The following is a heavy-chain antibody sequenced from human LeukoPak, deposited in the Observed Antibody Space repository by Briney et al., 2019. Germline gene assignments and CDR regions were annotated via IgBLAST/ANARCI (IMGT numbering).Heavy chain of an antibody. CDR2: IDSTGST. V-gene: IGHV3-66*01. J-gene: IGHJ3*02. Sequence: QTGGSLRLSCVASGILLSSNYMSWVRQAPGKGLEGVSFIDSTGSTYYADSVKGRFTISRDNSRNTLYLKMNSLRVEDTAVYYCARRERLGYSYGRGTLDIWGQGTMVTVSS. CDR1: GILLSSNY. D-gene: IGHD5-18*01. CDR3: ARRERLGYSYGRGTLDI.